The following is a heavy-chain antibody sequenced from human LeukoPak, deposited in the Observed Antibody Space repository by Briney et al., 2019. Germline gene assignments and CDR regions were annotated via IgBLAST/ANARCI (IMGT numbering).Heavy chain of an antibody. J-gene: IGHJ4*02. D-gene: IGHD1-14*01. Sequence: GGSLRLSCAASGFTFSNYGMHWVRQAPGKGLEWVAVIWYDGSNKYYATSVKGRFTASRDNSKNTLYLQMNSLRAEDTAVYYCARDTTTLLAFYYWGQGTLVTVSS. CDR2: IWYDGSNK. V-gene: IGHV3-33*01. CDR1: GFTFSNYG. CDR3: ARDTTTLLAFYY.